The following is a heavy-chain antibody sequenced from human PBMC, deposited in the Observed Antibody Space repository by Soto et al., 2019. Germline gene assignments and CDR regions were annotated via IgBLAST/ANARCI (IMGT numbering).Heavy chain of an antibody. CDR1: GGTFSRNT. J-gene: IGHJ4*02. V-gene: IGHV1-69*13. CDR3: ARQFHYDSSGYYYAY. Sequence: RASVKVSCKASGGTFSRNTISCVRQAPGQGLEWMGGIIPIFGTANYAQKFQGRVTITADESTSTAYMELSRLRSEDTAVCYCARQFHYDSSGYYYAYWGQGTLVTVSS. D-gene: IGHD3-22*01. CDR2: IIPIFGTA.